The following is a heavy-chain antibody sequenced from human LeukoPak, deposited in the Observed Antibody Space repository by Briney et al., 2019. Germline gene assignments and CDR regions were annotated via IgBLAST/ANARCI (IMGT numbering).Heavy chain of an antibody. J-gene: IGHJ4*02. CDR2: IYYSGST. CDR3: ARHPPGADYFDY. Sequence: SETLSLTCTVSGGSISSSSYYWGWIRQPPGKGLEWIGSIYYSGSTYYNPSLKSRVTISVDTSKNQFSLKLSSVTAADTAVYYCARHPPGADYFDYWGQGTLVTVSS. CDR1: GGSISSSSYY. D-gene: IGHD6-19*01. V-gene: IGHV4-39*01.